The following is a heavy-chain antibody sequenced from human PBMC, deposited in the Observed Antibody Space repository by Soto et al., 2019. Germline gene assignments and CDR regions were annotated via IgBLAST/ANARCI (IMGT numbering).Heavy chain of an antibody. Sequence: QVQLQESGPGLVKPSETLSLTCTVSGGSISSYYWSWIRQPPGKGLEWIGYIYYSGSTNYNPSLKSRVTISVDTSKNQFSLKLSSVTAADTAVYYCARGGEVGPTHYYGMDVWGQGTTVTVSS. V-gene: IGHV4-59*01. D-gene: IGHD1-26*01. CDR3: ARGGEVGPTHYYGMDV. CDR2: IYYSGST. J-gene: IGHJ6*02. CDR1: GGSISSYY.